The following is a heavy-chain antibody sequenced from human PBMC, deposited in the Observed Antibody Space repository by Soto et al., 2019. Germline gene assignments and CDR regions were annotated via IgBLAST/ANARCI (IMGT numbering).Heavy chain of an antibody. CDR3: ARLRTYYDFWSGPWDNYYYYGMDV. D-gene: IGHD3-3*01. J-gene: IGHJ6*02. CDR1: GFTFSSYS. CDR2: ISSSSSYI. Sequence: GGSLRLSCAASGFTFSSYSMNWVRQAPGKGLEWVSSISSSSSYIYYADSVKGRFTISRDNAKNSLYLQMNCLRAEDTAVYYCARLRTYYDFWSGPWDNYYYYGMDVWGQGTKVTVS. V-gene: IGHV3-21*01.